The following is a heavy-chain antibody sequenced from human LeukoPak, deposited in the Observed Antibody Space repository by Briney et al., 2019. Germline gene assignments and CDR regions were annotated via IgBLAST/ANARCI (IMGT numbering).Heavy chain of an antibody. CDR1: GYSISSGYY. D-gene: IGHD2-2*02. CDR2: IYHSGGT. J-gene: IGHJ6*03. Sequence: PSETLSLTCTVSGYSISSGYYWGWIRQPPGKGLEWIGSIYHSGGTYYNPSLKSRVTISVDTSKNQFSLKLSSVTAADTAVYYCASGCSSTSCYTAELDYYYYMDVWGKGTTVTVSS. CDR3: ASGCSSTSCYTAELDYYYYMDV. V-gene: IGHV4-38-2*02.